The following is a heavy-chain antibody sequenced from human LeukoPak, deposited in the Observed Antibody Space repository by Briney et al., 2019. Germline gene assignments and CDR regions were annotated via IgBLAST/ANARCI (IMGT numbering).Heavy chain of an antibody. V-gene: IGHV1-69*01. CDR2: IIPIFGTA. D-gene: IGHD2-15*01. J-gene: IGHJ6*02. Sequence: SSVKVSCKASGGTFSSYAISWVRQAPGQGLEWMGGIIPIFGTANYAQKFQGRVTITADESTSTAYMELSSLRSEDTAVYYCARTCSGGSCYPPSNYYYYYGMDVWGQGTTVTVSS. CDR1: GGTFSSYA. CDR3: ARTCSGGSCYPPSNYYYYYGMDV.